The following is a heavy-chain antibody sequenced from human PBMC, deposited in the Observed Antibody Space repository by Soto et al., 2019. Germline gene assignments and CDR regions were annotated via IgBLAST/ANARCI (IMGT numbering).Heavy chain of an antibody. CDR3: ASIYDSSGY. J-gene: IGHJ4*02. V-gene: IGHV4-59*08. CDR2: IYYSGST. Sequence: SETLSLTCTVSGGSISSYYWSWIRQPPGKGLEWIGYIYYSGSTNYNPSLKSRVTISVDTSKNQFSLKLSSVTAADTAVYYCASIYDSSGYWGQGTLVTVSS. D-gene: IGHD3-22*01. CDR1: GGSISSYY.